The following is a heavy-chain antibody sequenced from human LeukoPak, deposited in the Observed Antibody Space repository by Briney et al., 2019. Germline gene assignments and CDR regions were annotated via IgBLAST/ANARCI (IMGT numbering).Heavy chain of an antibody. J-gene: IGHJ4*02. Sequence: SETLSLTCTVSGGSISSGGYYWSWIRQPPGKGLEWIGYIYYSGSTYYNPSLKSRVTISVDTSKNQFSLKLSSVTAADTAVYYCASFYSSSWNYFDYWGQGTLVTVSS. CDR2: IYYSGST. CDR3: ASFYSSSWNYFDY. CDR1: GGSISSGGYY. V-gene: IGHV4-31*03. D-gene: IGHD6-13*01.